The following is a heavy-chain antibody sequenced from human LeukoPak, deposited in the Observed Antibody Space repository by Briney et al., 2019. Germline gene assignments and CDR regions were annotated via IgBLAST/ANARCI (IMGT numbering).Heavy chain of an antibody. CDR2: ISHDGSNK. J-gene: IGHJ4*02. CDR1: GFPFSDYG. V-gene: IGHV3-30*18. CDR3: AKVRWGSDNALDS. Sequence: GTSLRLSCAASGFPFSDYGMYWVRQAPGKGLEWLAVISHDGSNKHYADSVKGRTTISRDNSMNTLYLQMNSLTAEDTAVYYCAKVRWGSDNALDSWGQGTLVTGSS. D-gene: IGHD3-16*01.